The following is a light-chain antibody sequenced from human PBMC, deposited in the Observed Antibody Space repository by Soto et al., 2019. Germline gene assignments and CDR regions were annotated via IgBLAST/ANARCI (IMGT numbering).Light chain of an antibody. V-gene: IGKV3-15*01. CDR1: QSVSSN. CDR2: GAS. J-gene: IGKJ4*01. Sequence: EIVMTQSPATLSVSPGERATLSCRASQSVSSNLAWYQQKPGQAPRLLIYGASTRATGIPARFSGSGSGTEFTLNSSSLQSEDLAVYYCQQYNSWPPLTFGGGTKVEIK. CDR3: QQYNSWPPLT.